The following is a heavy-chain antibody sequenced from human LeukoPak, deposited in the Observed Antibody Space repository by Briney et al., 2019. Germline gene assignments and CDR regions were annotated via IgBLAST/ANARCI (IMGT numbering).Heavy chain of an antibody. D-gene: IGHD5-12*01. J-gene: IGHJ4*02. Sequence: SVKVSCKASGGTFSSYAISWVRQAPGQGLEWMGRIIPILGIANYAQKFQGRVTITADKSTSTAYMELSSLRSEDTAVYYCARDTFRDGYNWDWGQRALVTFSS. CDR2: IIPILGIA. CDR1: GGTFSSYA. V-gene: IGHV1-69*04. CDR3: ARDTFRDGYNWD.